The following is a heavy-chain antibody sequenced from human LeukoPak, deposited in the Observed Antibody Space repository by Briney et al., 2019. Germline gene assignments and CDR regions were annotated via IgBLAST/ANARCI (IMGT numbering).Heavy chain of an antibody. CDR1: GGTFSSYA. CDR2: IIPIFGTA. V-gene: IGHV1-69*01. J-gene: IGHJ4*02. Sequence: GSSVKVSCKASGGTFSSYAISWVRQAPGQGLEWMGGIIPIFGTANYAQKFQGRVTITADESTSTAYMELSSLRSEGTAVYYCARPPLYSSSWYQEEYYFDYWGQGTLVTVSS. D-gene: IGHD6-13*01. CDR3: ARPPLYSSSWYQEEYYFDY.